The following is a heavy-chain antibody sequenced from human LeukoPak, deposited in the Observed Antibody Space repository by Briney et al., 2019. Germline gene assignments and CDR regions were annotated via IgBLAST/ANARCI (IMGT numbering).Heavy chain of an antibody. D-gene: IGHD3-10*01. CDR2: IYYSGST. CDR1: GGSISGYY. CDR3: ARHYGSGNNWFDP. Sequence: SETLSLTCTVSGGSISGYYWSWIRQPPGKGLEWIGYIYYSGSTNYNPSLKSRVTISVDTSKNQFSLKLSSVSAADTALYYCARHYGSGNNWFDPWGQGTLVTVSS. V-gene: IGHV4-59*01. J-gene: IGHJ5*02.